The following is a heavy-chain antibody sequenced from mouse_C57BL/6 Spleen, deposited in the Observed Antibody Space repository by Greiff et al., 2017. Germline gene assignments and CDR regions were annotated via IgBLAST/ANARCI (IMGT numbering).Heavy chain of an antibody. Sequence: QVQLQQPGAELVKPGASVKLSCKASGYTFTSYWMHWVKQRPGQGLEWIGMIHPNSGSTNYNEKFKSKATLTVDKSSSTAYMQLSSLTSEDSAVYCCGRRGSSYWYFGVWGTGGTVTVA. J-gene: IGHJ1*03. D-gene: IGHD1-1*01. V-gene: IGHV1-64*01. CDR1: GYTFTSYW. CDR2: IHPNSGST. CDR3: GRRGSSYWYFGV.